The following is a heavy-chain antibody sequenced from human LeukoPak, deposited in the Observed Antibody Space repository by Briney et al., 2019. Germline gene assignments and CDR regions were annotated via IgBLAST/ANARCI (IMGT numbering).Heavy chain of an antibody. CDR1: GFTFSNYW. CDR3: ARGWSYHDF. J-gene: IGHJ4*02. V-gene: IGHV3-7*04. CDR2: IKQDGSEE. Sequence: GGSLRLSCAASGFTFSNYWMSWVRQAPGKGLEWVANIKQDGSEEVYVDSLKGRFTISRDNAKNSLFLQMNSLRAEDTAVYYCARGWSYHDFWGQGTLVTVSS. D-gene: IGHD1-26*01.